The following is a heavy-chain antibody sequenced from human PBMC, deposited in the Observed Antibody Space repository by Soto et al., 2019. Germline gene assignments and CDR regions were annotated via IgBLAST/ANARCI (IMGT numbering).Heavy chain of an antibody. V-gene: IGHV3-30-3*01. CDR2: ISYDGSNK. CDR3: ARDRLSGFDP. J-gene: IGHJ5*02. CDR1: GFNFSNYA. Sequence: GVPMRHPSAAAGFNFSNYAMHRIRQAPGKGLEWVAVISYDGSNKYYADSVKGRFTISRDNSKNTLYLQMNSLRAEDTAVYYCARDRLSGFDPWGQGTLVTVSS.